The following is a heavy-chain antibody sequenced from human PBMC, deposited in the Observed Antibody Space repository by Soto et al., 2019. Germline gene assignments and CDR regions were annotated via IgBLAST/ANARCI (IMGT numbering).Heavy chain of an antibody. CDR2: INHSGST. CDR3: ARAVSGYSSGPLRF. Sequence: PSETLSLTCAVYGGSFSGYYWSWIRQPPGKGLEWIGEINHSGSTNYNPSLKSRVTISVDTSKNQFSLKLSSVTAADTAVYYCARAVSGYSSGPLRFGGQGTLVTVSS. D-gene: IGHD6-19*01. V-gene: IGHV4-34*01. CDR1: GGSFSGYY. J-gene: IGHJ4*02.